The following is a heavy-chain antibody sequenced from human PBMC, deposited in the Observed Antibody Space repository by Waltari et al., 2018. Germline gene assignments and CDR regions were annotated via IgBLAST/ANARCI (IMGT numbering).Heavy chain of an antibody. D-gene: IGHD6-19*01. V-gene: IGHV4-59*01. Sequence: QVQLQESGPGLVKPSETLSLTCTVSGGSLSSYYWSWIRQPPGKGLEWIGYIYYSGSTHYNPSLKSRVTISVDTSKNQFSLKLSSVTAADTAVYYCARDRGFVAGIHLDWFDPWGQGTLVTVSS. CDR3: ARDRGFVAGIHLDWFDP. CDR1: GGSLSSYY. CDR2: IYYSGST. J-gene: IGHJ5*02.